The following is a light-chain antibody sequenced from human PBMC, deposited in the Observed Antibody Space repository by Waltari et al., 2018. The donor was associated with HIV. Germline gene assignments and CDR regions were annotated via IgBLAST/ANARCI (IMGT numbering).Light chain of an antibody. V-gene: IGLV3-1*01. J-gene: IGLJ3*02. Sequence: SYEVTQPPSLSVSPGQTASIPRSGDKLGEKYACWYQQKPGQSPILVIYADTKRPPGIPERFSASNSGNTATLTITGTQAMDEADYYCQAWDSTTRVFGGGTKLTVL. CDR3: QAWDSTTRV. CDR1: KLGEKY. CDR2: ADT.